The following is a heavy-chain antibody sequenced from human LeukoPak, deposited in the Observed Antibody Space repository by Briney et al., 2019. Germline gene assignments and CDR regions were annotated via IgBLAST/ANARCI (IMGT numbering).Heavy chain of an antibody. CDR1: GFTFTTYD. CDR2: ISTTGDT. CDR3: ARARDRSTLRYCTTATCRENYGMDV. D-gene: IGHD2-8*01. V-gene: IGHV3-13*04. J-gene: IGHJ6*02. Sequence: PGGSLRLSCAASGFTFTTYDMHWVRQATGKGLEWVSGISTTGDTYYADSVRGRFTISREDAKNFFYLQMNSLTAGDTAVYYCARARDRSTLRYCTTATCRENYGMDVWGQGTTVTVSS.